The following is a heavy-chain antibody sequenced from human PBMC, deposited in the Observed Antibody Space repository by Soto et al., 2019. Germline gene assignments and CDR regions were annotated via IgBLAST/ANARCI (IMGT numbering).Heavy chain of an antibody. CDR1: GGSISSYY. Sequence: QVQLQESGPGLVKPSETLSLTCTVSGGSISSYYWSWIRQPAGKGLEWIGRIYTGGSTNYNPSLKGRVTMSVDTSKNQFTMKMISVTAADTAVYYCARGPGGFGELSLDYWGQGTLVTVSS. CDR2: IYTGGST. V-gene: IGHV4-4*07. D-gene: IGHD3-10*01. CDR3: ARGPGGFGELSLDY. J-gene: IGHJ4*02.